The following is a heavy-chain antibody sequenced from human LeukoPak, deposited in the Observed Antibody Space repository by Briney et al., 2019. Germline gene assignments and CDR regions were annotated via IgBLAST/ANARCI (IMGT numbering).Heavy chain of an antibody. J-gene: IGHJ4*02. CDR1: GASISSHY. V-gene: IGHV4-59*11. CDR2: VYNSGDA. D-gene: IGHD1-26*01. Sequence: SETLSLTCTVSGASISSHYWSWIRQPPGKGLEWIGYVYNSGDANYNPSLKSRVTMSIDTSKNQFSLKLSSVTAADTAVYYWAAGGTWVGATTLFDFWGQGTLVTVSS. CDR3: AAGGTWVGATTLFDF.